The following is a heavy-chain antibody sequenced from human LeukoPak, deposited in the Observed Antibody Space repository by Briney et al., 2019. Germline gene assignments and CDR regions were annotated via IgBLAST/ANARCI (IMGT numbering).Heavy chain of an antibody. D-gene: IGHD3-22*01. V-gene: IGHV1-2*02. CDR3: ASIRSYYDSSGYSPY. CDR1: GYTFTGYY. CDR2: INPNSGGT. J-gene: IGHJ4*02. Sequence: ASVKVSCKASGYTFTGYYMHWVRQAPGQGLEWIGWINPNSGGTNYAQKFQGRVTMTRDTSISTAYMELSRLRSDDTAVYYCASIRSYYDSSGYSPYWGQGTLVTVSS.